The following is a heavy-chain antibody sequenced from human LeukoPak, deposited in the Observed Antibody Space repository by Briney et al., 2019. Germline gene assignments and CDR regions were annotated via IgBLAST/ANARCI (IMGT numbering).Heavy chain of an antibody. J-gene: IGHJ4*02. CDR1: GGTFSSYA. CDR2: IIPIFGTA. Sequence: SVKVSCKASGGTFSSYAISWVRQAAGQGLEWMGRIIPIFGTANYAQKFQGRVTITTDESTSTAYMELSSLRSEDTAVYYCARGPSRTFWSYSMVYWGQGTLVTVSS. V-gene: IGHV1-69*05. D-gene: IGHD3-10*01. CDR3: ARGPSRTFWSYSMVY.